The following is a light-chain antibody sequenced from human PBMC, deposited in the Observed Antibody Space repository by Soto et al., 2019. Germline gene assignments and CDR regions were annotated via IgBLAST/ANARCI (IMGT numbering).Light chain of an antibody. J-gene: IGLJ1*01. CDR2: QDS. V-gene: IGLV3-1*01. CDR3: QAWDSSTAFYV. Sequence: SYELTQPPSVSVSPGQTASITCSGDKLGDKYACWYQQKPGQSPVLVIYQDSKRPSGIPELFSGSNSGNTATLTISGTQAMDEADYYCQAWDSSTAFYVFGTGTKVTVL. CDR1: KLGDKY.